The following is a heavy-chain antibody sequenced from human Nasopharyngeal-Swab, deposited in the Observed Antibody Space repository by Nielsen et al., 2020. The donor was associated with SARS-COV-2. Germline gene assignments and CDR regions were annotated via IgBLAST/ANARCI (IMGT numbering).Heavy chain of an antibody. CDR3: AKGVRYFDFLPQNTYYYYGLDL. V-gene: IGHV1-69*01. Sequence: WVRQAPGQGLEWMGGIIPIFGTTDYAQKFQGTVTITADESTSTVYMELNSLRFEDTAVYYCAKGVRYFDFLPQNTYYYYGLDLWGQGTTVTVSS. J-gene: IGHJ6*02. D-gene: IGHD3-9*01. CDR2: IIPIFGTT.